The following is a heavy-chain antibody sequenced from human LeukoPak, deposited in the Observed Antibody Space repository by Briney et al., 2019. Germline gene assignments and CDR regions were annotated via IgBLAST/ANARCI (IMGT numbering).Heavy chain of an antibody. D-gene: IGHD2-15*01. Sequence: GGSLRLSCAASGFTFSSYSMNWVRQAPGKGLEWVSSISSSSSYIYYADSVKGRFTISRDNAKNTLYLQMNSLRAEDTAVYYCARDPYCSGGSCQDYWGQGTLVTVSS. J-gene: IGHJ4*02. CDR3: ARDPYCSGGSCQDY. CDR1: GFTFSSYS. V-gene: IGHV3-21*01. CDR2: ISSSSSYI.